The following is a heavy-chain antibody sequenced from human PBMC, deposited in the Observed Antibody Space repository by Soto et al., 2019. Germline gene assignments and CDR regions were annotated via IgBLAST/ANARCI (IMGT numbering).Heavy chain of an antibody. J-gene: IGHJ3*02. CDR1: GDTFSSYS. CDR2: IIPIFAKP. Sequence: QVQLIQSGAELKRPGSSVKVSCKASGDTFSSYSITWLRQAPGQRLEWMGGIIPIFAKPIYAQKFQGRAAITADDSIITCYMELTSLTSEDTAVYYCARGPGIWIAFYIWGQGTTLSVSS. V-gene: IGHV1-69*01. D-gene: IGHD3-3*01. CDR3: ARGPGIWIAFYI.